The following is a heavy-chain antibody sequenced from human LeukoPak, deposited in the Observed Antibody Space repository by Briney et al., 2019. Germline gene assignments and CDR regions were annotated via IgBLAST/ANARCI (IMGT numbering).Heavy chain of an antibody. CDR2: ISSNGGST. CDR3: VGRYCSSTSCPYYFDY. CDR1: GFTFSSYA. V-gene: IGHV3-64D*06. Sequence: GGSLRLSCSASGFTFSSYAMHWVRQAPGKGLEYVSAISSNGGSTYYADSVKGRSTISRDNSKNTLYLQMSSLRAEDTAVYYCVGRYCSSTSCPYYFDYWGQGTLVTVSS. J-gene: IGHJ4*02. D-gene: IGHD2-2*01.